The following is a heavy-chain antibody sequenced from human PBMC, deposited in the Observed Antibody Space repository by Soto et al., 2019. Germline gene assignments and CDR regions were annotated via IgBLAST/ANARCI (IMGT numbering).Heavy chain of an antibody. CDR1: GGTFSSYA. CDR2: IIPIFGTA. D-gene: IGHD1-26*01. CDR3: ARGGEMGLNDY. V-gene: IGHV1-69*13. J-gene: IGHJ4*02. Sequence: GASVKVSCNASGGTFSSYAISWVRQAPGQGLEWMGGIIPIFGTANYAQKFQGRVTITADESTSTAYMELASLRSDDTAVYYCARGGEMGLNDYWGQGTPVTVSS.